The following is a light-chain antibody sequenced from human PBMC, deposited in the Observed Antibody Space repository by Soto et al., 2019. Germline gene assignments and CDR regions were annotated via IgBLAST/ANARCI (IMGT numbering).Light chain of an antibody. CDR3: QQYNSYTWT. CDR1: QSISSW. J-gene: IGKJ1*01. V-gene: IGKV1-5*01. CDR2: DAS. Sequence: DIQMTHCPSTLPASVGDRVTITCRASQSISSWLAWYQQKPGKAPKLLIYDASSLESGVPSRFSGSGSGTEFTLTISSLQPDDFATYYCQQYNSYTWTFGQGTKVDIK.